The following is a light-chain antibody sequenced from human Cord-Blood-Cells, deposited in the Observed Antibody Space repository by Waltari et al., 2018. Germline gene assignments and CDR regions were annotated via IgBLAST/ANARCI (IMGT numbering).Light chain of an antibody. J-gene: IGKJ4*01. CDR2: LGS. V-gene: IGKV2-28*01. Sequence: DIVMTQSPLSMPVTPGEPASISCSSSQSRLHSNGYNYLDWYLQKPGQSPQLLIYLGSNRASGVPDRFSGSGSGTDFTLKISRVEAEDVGVYYCMQALQTPLTFGGGTKVEIK. CDR1: QSRLHSNGYNY. CDR3: MQALQTPLT.